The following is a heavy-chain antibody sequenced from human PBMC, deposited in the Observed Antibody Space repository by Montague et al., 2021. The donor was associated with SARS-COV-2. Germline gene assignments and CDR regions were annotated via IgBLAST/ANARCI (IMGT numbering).Heavy chain of an antibody. Sequence: SETLSPTCTVSSGSIRSNSYYWGWIRQPPGKGLEWIGSINYSGSTYYXPSLKSRVTISVDTSKSQFSLKLISVTAADTAVYYCAREPFVDCGSYHFDYWGQGTLVTVSA. J-gene: IGHJ4*02. CDR3: AREPFVDCGSYHFDY. CDR2: INYSGST. D-gene: IGHD1-26*01. V-gene: IGHV4-39*02. CDR1: SGSIRSNSYY.